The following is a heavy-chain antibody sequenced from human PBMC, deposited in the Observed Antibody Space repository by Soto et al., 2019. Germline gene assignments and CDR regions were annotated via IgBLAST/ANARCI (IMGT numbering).Heavy chain of an antibody. Sequence: EVQLVESGGGLVKPGGSLRLSCAASGFTFNTAWLTWVRQAPGKGLEWVGRIKGKPDGGTTDYAAPVEGRFTISRDDSQSTLFLQMNSLKTEDTAVYYCTAGSPFNYWGPGTLVTVSS. V-gene: IGHV3-15*01. CDR2: IKGKPDGGTT. J-gene: IGHJ4*02. CDR1: GFTFNTAW. CDR3: TAGSPFNY.